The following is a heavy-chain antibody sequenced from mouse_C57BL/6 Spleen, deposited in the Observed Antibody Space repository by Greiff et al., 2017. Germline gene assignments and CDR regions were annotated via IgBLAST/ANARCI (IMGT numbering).Heavy chain of an antibody. D-gene: IGHD1-1*01. V-gene: IGHV5-17*01. CDR1: GFTFSDYG. CDR3: ARHGISYGGAMDY. CDR2: ISSGSSTI. Sequence: EVQLQQSGGGLVKPGGSLKLSCAASGFTFSDYGMHWVRQAPEKGLEWVAYISSGSSTIYYADTVKGRFTISRDNAKNTLFLQMTSLRSEDTAMYYCARHGISYGGAMDYWGQGTSVTVSS. J-gene: IGHJ4*01.